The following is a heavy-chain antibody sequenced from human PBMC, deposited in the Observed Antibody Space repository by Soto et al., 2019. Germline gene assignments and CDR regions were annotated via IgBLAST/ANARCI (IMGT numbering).Heavy chain of an antibody. V-gene: IGHV4-59*01. Sequence: QVQLQESGPGLARPSETLSLTCTVSGDSITSNYWSWIRQSPGQGLAWIRSFHFSLNTNYHPSHKSRVIISVDTSKNQFFLKLTSVTAADTAMYYCAKTKEGGFDPWGQGILVTVSS. CDR2: FHFSLNT. J-gene: IGHJ5*02. CDR3: AKTKEGGFDP. CDR1: GDSITSNY. D-gene: IGHD3-16*01.